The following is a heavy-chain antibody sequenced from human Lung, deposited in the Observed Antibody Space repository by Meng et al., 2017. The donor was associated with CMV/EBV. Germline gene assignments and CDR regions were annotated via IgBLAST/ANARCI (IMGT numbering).Heavy chain of an antibody. J-gene: IGHJ3*02. D-gene: IGHD5-12*01. CDR3: LRDPQVAWLRSSLAAFDI. CDR2: INHSGGT. V-gene: IGHV4-34*01. CDR1: GGSFSSYY. Sequence: SETLSLTCAAYGGSFSSYYWTWIRQPPGKGLEWIEEINHSGGTNYKPSLKSRVDTLVDTSKNQFSLKLITLTAADTAADYCLRDPQVAWLRSSLAAFDIWGQGTMVTVSS.